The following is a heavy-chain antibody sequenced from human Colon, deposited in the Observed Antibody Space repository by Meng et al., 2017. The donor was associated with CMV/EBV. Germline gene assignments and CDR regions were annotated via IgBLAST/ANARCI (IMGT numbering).Heavy chain of an antibody. J-gene: IGHJ4*02. Sequence: GGSLRLSCAASGFTLNSYGFHWVRQAPGKGLEWVTFIRFDGTSQEYADSVRGRFTISRDNSKNTLYLQMNSLRVEDTAVYYCAKGGWTSDYYFDYWGQGMLVTVSS. CDR2: IRFDGTSQ. D-gene: IGHD3-10*01. V-gene: IGHV3-30*02. CDR3: AKGGWTSDYYFDY. CDR1: GFTLNSYG.